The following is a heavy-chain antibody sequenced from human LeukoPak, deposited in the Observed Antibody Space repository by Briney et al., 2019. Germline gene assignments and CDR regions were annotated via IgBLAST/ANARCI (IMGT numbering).Heavy chain of an antibody. Sequence: GASVKVSCKASGYTFTGYYMHRVRQAPGQGLEWMGWINPNSGGTNYAQKFQGRVTMTRDTSISTAYMELSRLRSDDTAVYYCARGVRVVPAAITDYWGQGTLVTVSS. V-gene: IGHV1-2*02. CDR2: INPNSGGT. CDR3: ARGVRVVPAAITDY. J-gene: IGHJ4*02. D-gene: IGHD2-2*02. CDR1: GYTFTGYY.